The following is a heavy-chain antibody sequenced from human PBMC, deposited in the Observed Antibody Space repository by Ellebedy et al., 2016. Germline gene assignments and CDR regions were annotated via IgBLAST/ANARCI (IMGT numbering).Heavy chain of an antibody. J-gene: IGHJ3*02. Sequence: GESLKISXAASGFTFSSYGMHWVRQAPGKGLEWVAVISYDGSNKYYADSVKGRFTISRDNSKNTLYLQMNSLRAEDTAVYYCARPKVAYCGGDCTDAFDIWGQGTMVTVSS. CDR1: GFTFSSYG. CDR3: ARPKVAYCGGDCTDAFDI. CDR2: ISYDGSNK. V-gene: IGHV3-30*03. D-gene: IGHD2-21*01.